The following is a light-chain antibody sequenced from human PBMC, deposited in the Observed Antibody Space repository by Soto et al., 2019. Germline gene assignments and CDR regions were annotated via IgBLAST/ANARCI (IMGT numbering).Light chain of an antibody. V-gene: IGLV1-47*01. CDR3: AAWDDRLRGRL. J-gene: IGLJ1*01. Sequence: QSSLAPARSASWTPGTGVNISWSWSSYNGGGKLVCWYQHLPPTPPKLLLDRNDQRPSGVPDLFSLSNSVTSPSLAIHGRGFEDEADYYCAAWDDRLRGRLFGTGTKVTVL. CDR2: RND. CDR1: SYNGGGKL.